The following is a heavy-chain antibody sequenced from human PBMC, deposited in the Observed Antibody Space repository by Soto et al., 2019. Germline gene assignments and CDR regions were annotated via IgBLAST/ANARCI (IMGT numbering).Heavy chain of an antibody. J-gene: IGHJ5*01. D-gene: IGHD3-9*01. Sequence: ASVKVSCKASGYTFTALYMNWVRQAPGQGLEWMGWVNPNTGLTKYAQKFQGRVSMTRDTSINTAYMELSGLTSDDTAVYYCTTLRIDSWGPGTLVTVSS. V-gene: IGHV1-2*02. CDR1: GYTFTALY. CDR3: TTLRIDS. CDR2: VNPNTGLT.